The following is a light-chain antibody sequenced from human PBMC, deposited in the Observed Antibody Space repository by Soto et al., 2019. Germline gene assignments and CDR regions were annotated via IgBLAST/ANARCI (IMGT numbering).Light chain of an antibody. V-gene: IGLV2-14*01. CDR3: SSYTSSRAYV. Sequence: QSALTQPASVSGSPGQSITISCTGTSSDVGGYNYVSWYQQQSGKAPKLMIHEVSNRPSGVSNRFSGSKSGNTASLTISGLQAEDEADYYGSSYTSSRAYVFGIGTKV. CDR2: EVS. J-gene: IGLJ1*01. CDR1: SSDVGGYNY.